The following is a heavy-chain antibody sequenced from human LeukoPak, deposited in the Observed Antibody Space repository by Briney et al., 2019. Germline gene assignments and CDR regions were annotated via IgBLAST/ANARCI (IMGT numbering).Heavy chain of an antibody. J-gene: IGHJ4*02. V-gene: IGHV3-48*03. CDR3: ARGFGY. CDR2: ITSGSTI. CDR1: GFRFGGYE. Sequence: PGGSLRLSCAASGFRFGGYEVNWVRQAPGKGLEWASHITSGSTIHYADSVKGRFTISRDNANNSLYLQMNSLRAEDTAVYYCARGFGYWGQGTLVTVSS.